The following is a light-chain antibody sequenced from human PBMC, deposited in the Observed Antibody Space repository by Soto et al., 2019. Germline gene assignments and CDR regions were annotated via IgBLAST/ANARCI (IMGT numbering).Light chain of an antibody. Sequence: QSVLTQAPSASGTPGQRVTISCSGTSSNIGSNTVNWYQQLPGTAPKLLIYNNEQRPSGVPDRFSGSKSGTSASLAIGGLRSEDEADYYCAAWDDSLNGWVFGGGTKVTVL. V-gene: IGLV1-44*01. CDR3: AAWDDSLNGWV. CDR2: NNE. CDR1: SSNIGSNT. J-gene: IGLJ3*02.